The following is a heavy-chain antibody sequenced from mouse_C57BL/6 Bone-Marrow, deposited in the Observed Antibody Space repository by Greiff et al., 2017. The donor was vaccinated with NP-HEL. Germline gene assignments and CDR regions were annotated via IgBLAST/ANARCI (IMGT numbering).Heavy chain of an antibody. J-gene: IGHJ2*01. D-gene: IGHD1-1*01. Sequence: EVQVVESGGGLVKPGGSLKLSCAASGFTFSDYGMHWVRQAPEKGLEWVAYISSGSSTIYYADTVKGRFTISRDNAKNTLFLQMTSLRSEDTAMYYCARGFYYGSSYVDYWGQGTTLTVSS. CDR1: GFTFSDYG. V-gene: IGHV5-17*01. CDR3: ARGFYYGSSYVDY. CDR2: ISSGSSTI.